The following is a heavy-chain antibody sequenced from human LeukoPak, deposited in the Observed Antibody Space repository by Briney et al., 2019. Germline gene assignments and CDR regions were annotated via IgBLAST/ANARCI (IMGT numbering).Heavy chain of an antibody. CDR2: IWYDGSNK. J-gene: IGHJ4*02. V-gene: IGHV3-33*01. D-gene: IGHD4-17*01. CDR3: ARETGSAVGSTDFDY. Sequence: GGSLRLSCAASGFTFSSYGMHWVRQAPGKGLEWVAVIWYDGSNKYYADSVKGRFTISRDNSKNTLYLQMNSLRAEDTAVYYCARETGSAVGSTDFDYWGQGTLVTVSS. CDR1: GFTFSSYG.